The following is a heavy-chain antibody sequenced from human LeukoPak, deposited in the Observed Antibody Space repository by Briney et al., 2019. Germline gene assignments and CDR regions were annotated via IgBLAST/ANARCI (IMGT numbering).Heavy chain of an antibody. CDR2: INPNRGGT. J-gene: IGHJ4*02. D-gene: IGHD3-10*01. CDR1: GYTFTGYY. V-gene: IGHV1-2*02. Sequence: ASVKVSCKASGYTFTGYYMHWVRQAPGQGLEWMGWINPNRGGTNYAQKFQGRVTMTEDTSTDTAYMELSSLRSEDTAVYYCATLTYSGCWGQGTLVTVSS. CDR3: ATLTYSGC.